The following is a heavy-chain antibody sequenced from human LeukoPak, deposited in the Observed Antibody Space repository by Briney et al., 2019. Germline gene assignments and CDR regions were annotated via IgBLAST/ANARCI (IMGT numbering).Heavy chain of an antibody. CDR1: GFTFSSSD. CDR2: IGTRADT. V-gene: IGHV3-13*01. CDR3: ARADKGGYYDY. D-gene: IGHD3-22*01. J-gene: IGHJ4*02. Sequence: GGSLGLSCAASGFTFSSSDMHWVRQATGKSLEWVSAIGTRADTYYPGSVKGRFTISRENAKNSLYLQVNSLRAGDTAVYYCARADKGGYYDYWGQGTLVTVSS.